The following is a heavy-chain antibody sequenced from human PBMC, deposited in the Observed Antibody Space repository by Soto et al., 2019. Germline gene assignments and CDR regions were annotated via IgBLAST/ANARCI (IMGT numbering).Heavy chain of an antibody. V-gene: IGHV2-70*11. Sequence: SGPTLVNPTQTLTLTCTFSGFSLSTSGMCVSWIRQPPGKALEWLARIDWDDDKYYSTSLKTRLTISKDTSKNQVVLTMTNMDPVDTATYYCARMNWNYVPHAFDIWGQGTMVTVSS. CDR1: GFSLSTSGMC. CDR2: IDWDDDK. D-gene: IGHD1-7*01. CDR3: ARMNWNYVPHAFDI. J-gene: IGHJ3*02.